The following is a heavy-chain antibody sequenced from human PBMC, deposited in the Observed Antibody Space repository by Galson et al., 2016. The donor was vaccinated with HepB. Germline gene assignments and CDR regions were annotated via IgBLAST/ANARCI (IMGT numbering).Heavy chain of an antibody. J-gene: IGHJ5*02. V-gene: IGHV3-74*01. D-gene: IGHD3-10*01. CDR2: INSDGTIS. CDR1: GFAFSSHW. CDR3: VRDHSGVPTTAYNWFDP. Sequence: SLRLSCAASGFAFSSHWMHWVRQDLGKGLVWVSRINSDGTISNYADSVKGRFTISRDNAKNTLYLQMNSLRAEATAVYFCVRDHSGVPTTAYNWFDPWGRGTLVTVSS.